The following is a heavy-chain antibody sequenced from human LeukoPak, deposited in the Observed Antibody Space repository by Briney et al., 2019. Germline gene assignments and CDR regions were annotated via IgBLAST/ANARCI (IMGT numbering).Heavy chain of an antibody. D-gene: IGHD4-11*01. J-gene: IGHJ5*02. CDR1: GYTFTSYD. CDR2: MNPNSGNT. V-gene: IGHV1-8*01. Sequence: ASVKVSCKASGYTFTSYDINWVRQATGQGLEWMGWMNPNSGNTGYAQKFQGRVTMTRNTSISTAYVELSSLRSEDTAVYYCATLSSTVTTFIAPWGQGTLVTVSS. CDR3: ATLSSTVTTFIAP.